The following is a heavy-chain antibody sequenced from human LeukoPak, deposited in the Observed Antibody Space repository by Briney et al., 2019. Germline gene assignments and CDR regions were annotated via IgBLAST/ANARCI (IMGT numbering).Heavy chain of an antibody. CDR2: IYTSGST. Sequence: PSETLSLTCTVSGGSISSYYWSWIRQPAGKGLEWIGRIYTSGSTNYNPSLKSRVTMSVDTSKNQFSLKLSSVTAADTAVYYCARLGPTVTPHLYYMDVWGKGTTVTVSS. J-gene: IGHJ6*03. CDR1: GGSISSYY. CDR3: ARLGPTVTPHLYYMDV. D-gene: IGHD4-17*01. V-gene: IGHV4-4*07.